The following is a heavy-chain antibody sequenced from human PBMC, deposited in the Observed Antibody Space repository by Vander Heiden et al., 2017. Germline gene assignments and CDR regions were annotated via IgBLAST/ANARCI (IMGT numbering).Heavy chain of an antibody. V-gene: IGHV1-18*04. Sequence: QVQMVEAGSDVKQPGASVTVYCTASGYTFTDHGIRWGRQAPGQGLEWMGWISPFNGNTNYPRKFEDRVTMTTDTSTNTAYMELRSLKSDDTAVYFCARDELGPFDSWGQGTLVTVSS. D-gene: IGHD1-26*01. CDR1: GYTFTDHG. CDR2: ISPFNGNT. J-gene: IGHJ4*02. CDR3: ARDELGPFDS.